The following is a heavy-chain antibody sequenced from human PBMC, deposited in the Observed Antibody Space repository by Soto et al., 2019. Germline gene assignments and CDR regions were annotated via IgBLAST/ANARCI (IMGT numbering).Heavy chain of an antibody. D-gene: IGHD2-8*02. Sequence: GGSLRLSCAASGFTFGSYTMNRVRQVPGKGLEWVAYINTNSRTIYYADSVKGRFTISRDNADNSLYLQMHSLRDEDTAVYYCAREVLVYGGDFFDYWGQGSLVTVSS. CDR1: GFTFGSYT. J-gene: IGHJ4*02. CDR3: AREVLVYGGDFFDY. V-gene: IGHV3-48*02. CDR2: INTNSRTI.